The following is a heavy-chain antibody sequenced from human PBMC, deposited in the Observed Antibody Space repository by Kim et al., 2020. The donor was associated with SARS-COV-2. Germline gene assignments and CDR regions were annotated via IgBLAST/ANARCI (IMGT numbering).Heavy chain of an antibody. CDR1: GGSISSGGYY. J-gene: IGHJ3*02. CDR3: ARLDSSSFARGRAFDI. D-gene: IGHD6-13*01. V-gene: IGHV4-31*03. Sequence: SETLSLTCTVSGGSISSGGYYWSWIRQHPGKGLEWIGYIYYSGSTYYNPSLKSRVTISVDTSKNQFSLKLSSVTAADTAVYYCARLDSSSFARGRAFDIWGQGTMVTVSS. CDR2: IYYSGST.